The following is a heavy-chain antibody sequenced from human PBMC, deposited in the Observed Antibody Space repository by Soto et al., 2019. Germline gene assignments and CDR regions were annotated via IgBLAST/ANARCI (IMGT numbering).Heavy chain of an antibody. D-gene: IGHD3-3*02. V-gene: IGHV1-18*01. CDR1: GYSFTSYG. Sequence: QVQLVQSGAEVKKPGASVKVSCKASGYSFTSYGISWVRQAPGQGLEWMGWISAYNGNTNYAQKLQGRVTMTTDTSTSTAYMELRSLRSEDTAVYYCARDPTIRYYYYYMDVWGKGTTVTVSS. CDR2: ISAYNGNT. J-gene: IGHJ6*03. CDR3: ARDPTIRYYYYYMDV.